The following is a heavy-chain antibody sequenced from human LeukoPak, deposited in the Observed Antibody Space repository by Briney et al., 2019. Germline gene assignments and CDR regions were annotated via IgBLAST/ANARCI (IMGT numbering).Heavy chain of an antibody. CDR1: GFIFSSYG. J-gene: IGHJ4*02. V-gene: IGHV3-23*01. CDR3: ARYFSMVRGVFDY. Sequence: PGGSLRLSCAASGFIFSSYGMAWVRQAPGKGLEWVSGISGGASSLDYADPVKGRFTISRDNSKNTVHLQMNSLRAEDTAVYYCARYFSMVRGVFDYWGQGNQVTVSS. CDR2: ISGGASSL. D-gene: IGHD3-10*01.